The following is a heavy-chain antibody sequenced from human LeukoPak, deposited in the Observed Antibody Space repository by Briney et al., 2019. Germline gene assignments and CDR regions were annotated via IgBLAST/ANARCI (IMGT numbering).Heavy chain of an antibody. J-gene: IGHJ5*02. Sequence: GGSLRLSCAASGLTFSSYGMHWVRQAPGKGLEWVAVISYDGSNKYYADSVKSRFTISRDNSKNTLYLQMNSLRAEDTAVYYCAKDGGSWWGVWFDPWGQGTLVTVSS. V-gene: IGHV3-30*18. CDR2: ISYDGSNK. CDR3: AKDGGSWWGVWFDP. D-gene: IGHD2-15*01. CDR1: GLTFSSYG.